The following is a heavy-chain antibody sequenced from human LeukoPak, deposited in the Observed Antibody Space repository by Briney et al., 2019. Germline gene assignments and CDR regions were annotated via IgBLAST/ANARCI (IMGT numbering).Heavy chain of an antibody. Sequence: GATVKVSCKASGYTFTSYGISWVRQAPGQGLEWMGWISAYNGNTNYAQKLQGRVTMTTDTSTSTAYMELRSLRSDDTAVYYCARTSYDSSGYFFDYWGQGTLVTVSS. J-gene: IGHJ4*02. CDR1: GYTFTSYG. CDR2: ISAYNGNT. CDR3: ARTSYDSSGYFFDY. V-gene: IGHV1-18*01. D-gene: IGHD3-22*01.